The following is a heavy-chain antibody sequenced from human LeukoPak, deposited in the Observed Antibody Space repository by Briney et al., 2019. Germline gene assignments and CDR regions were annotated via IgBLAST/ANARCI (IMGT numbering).Heavy chain of an antibody. Sequence: GGSLRLSCAASGLIFYSHWMSWVRQVPGKGLEWVANIKQEGSEKYYADSVKGRFTISRDNAKHSLYLLMNSLRAEDTAIYYCASGDSFDIWGQGTMVTVSS. CDR1: GLIFYSHW. CDR2: IKQEGSEK. CDR3: ASGDSFDI. J-gene: IGHJ3*02. V-gene: IGHV3-7*01.